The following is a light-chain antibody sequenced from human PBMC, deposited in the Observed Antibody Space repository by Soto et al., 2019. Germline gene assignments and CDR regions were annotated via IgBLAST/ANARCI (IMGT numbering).Light chain of an antibody. CDR3: VLYMSSGISV. Sequence: QAVVTQEPSFSVSPGGTVTLTCGLSSGSVSTNYYPSWHQQTPGQAPRTLIYSTNIRSSGVPDRFSGSILGSKAALTITGAQADDESDYYCVLYMSSGISVFGGGTQLTVL. V-gene: IGLV8-61*01. CDR1: SGSVSTNYY. CDR2: STN. J-gene: IGLJ7*01.